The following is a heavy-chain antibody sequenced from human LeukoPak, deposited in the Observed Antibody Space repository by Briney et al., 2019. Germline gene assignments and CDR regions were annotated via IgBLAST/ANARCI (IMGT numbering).Heavy chain of an antibody. CDR2: TYYRSKWYS. J-gene: IGHJ5*02. V-gene: IGHV6-1*01. CDR3: ARCPGFDP. Sequence: SQTLSLTCVISGDSVSSNSAAWNWIRQSPSRGLEWLGRTYYRSKWYSYSAVSVKSRIIINPDTSKNQFSLQLNSVTPEDTAVYYCARCPGFDPWGQGTLVTVSS. CDR1: GDSVSSNSAA.